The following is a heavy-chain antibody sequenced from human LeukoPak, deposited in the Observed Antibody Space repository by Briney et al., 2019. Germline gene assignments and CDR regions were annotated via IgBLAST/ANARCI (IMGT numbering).Heavy chain of an antibody. D-gene: IGHD4-17*01. J-gene: IGHJ4*02. Sequence: SETLSLTCAVYGGSFSGYYWSWLHQPPGKGLEWIAEINHIGSTNYNPSLKSRVTISVDTSKNQFSLKLSSVTAADTAVYYCARGRSWYGDSYFDYWGQGTLVTVSS. CDR1: GGSFSGYY. CDR2: INHIGST. CDR3: ARGRSWYGDSYFDY. V-gene: IGHV4-34*01.